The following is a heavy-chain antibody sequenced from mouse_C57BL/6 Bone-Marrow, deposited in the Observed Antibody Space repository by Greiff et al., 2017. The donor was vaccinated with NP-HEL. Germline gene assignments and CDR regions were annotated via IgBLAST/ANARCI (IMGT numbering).Heavy chain of an antibody. J-gene: IGHJ3*01. V-gene: IGHV1-81*01. Sequence: LQESGAELARPGASVKLSCKASGYTFTSYGISWVKQRTGQGLEWIGEIYPRSGNTYYNEKFKGKATLTADKSSSTAYMELRSLTSEDSAVYFCVSWDWFAYWGQGTLVTVSA. D-gene: IGHD4-1*01. CDR3: VSWDWFAY. CDR2: IYPRSGNT. CDR1: GYTFTSYG.